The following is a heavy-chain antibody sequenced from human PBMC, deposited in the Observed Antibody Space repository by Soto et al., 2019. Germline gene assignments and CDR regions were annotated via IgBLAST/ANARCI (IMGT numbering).Heavy chain of an antibody. J-gene: IGHJ4*02. D-gene: IGHD6-19*01. Sequence: QVQLVQSGAEVKKPGSSVKVSCKASGGTFSSYSISWVRQAPGQGLEWMGRIIPILGIANYAQKFQGRVTITADKSTSTAYMELSSLRAEDPAVYHCARGGVAGFDYWGQGPLVTVSS. CDR3: ARGGVAGFDY. CDR2: IIPILGIA. V-gene: IGHV1-69*02. CDR1: GGTFSSYS.